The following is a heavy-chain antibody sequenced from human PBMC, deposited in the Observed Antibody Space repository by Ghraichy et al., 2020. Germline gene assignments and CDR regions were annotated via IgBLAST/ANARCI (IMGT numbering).Heavy chain of an antibody. V-gene: IGHV3-74*01. CDR3: AREDGWELPPDY. CDR1: GFTFSSYW. CDR2: INSDGSST. Sequence: GGSLRLSCAASGFTFSSYWMHWVRQAPGKGLVWVSRINSDGSSTSYADSVKGRLTISRDNAKNTLYLQMNSLRAEDTAVYYCAREDGWELPPDYWGQGTLVTVSS. D-gene: IGHD1-26*01. J-gene: IGHJ4*02.